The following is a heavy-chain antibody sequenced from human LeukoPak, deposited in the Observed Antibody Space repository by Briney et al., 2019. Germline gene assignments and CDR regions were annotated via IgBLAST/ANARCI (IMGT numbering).Heavy chain of an antibody. J-gene: IGHJ5*02. CDR2: INPNSGAT. V-gene: IGHV1-2*02. CDR1: GYTLTGYY. D-gene: IGHD1-26*01. Sequence: ASVTVSCKASGYTLTGYYLHWVRQAPGQGLEWMGWINPNSGATNYAQKFQGRVSLTRDTSINTAYMELSSLTSDGTAVYYCARDRYYSSPTSGAQRWFDPWGQGTLVTVSS. CDR3: ARDRYYSSPTSGAQRWFDP.